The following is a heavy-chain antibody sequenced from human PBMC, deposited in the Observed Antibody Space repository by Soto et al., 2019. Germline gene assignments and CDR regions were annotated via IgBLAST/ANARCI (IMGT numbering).Heavy chain of an antibody. D-gene: IGHD4-17*01. CDR1: GGTFSSYT. CDR3: ARLFGYPTVTTFYYYGMDV. J-gene: IGHJ6*02. V-gene: IGHV1-69*02. CDR2: IIPILGIA. Sequence: QVQLVQSGAEVKKPGSSVKVSCKASGGTFSSYTISWVRQAPGQGLEWMGRIIPILGIANYAQKFQGRVTITADKSTSTAYMELSSLRSEDTAVYYCARLFGYPTVTTFYYYGMDVWGQGTTVTVSS.